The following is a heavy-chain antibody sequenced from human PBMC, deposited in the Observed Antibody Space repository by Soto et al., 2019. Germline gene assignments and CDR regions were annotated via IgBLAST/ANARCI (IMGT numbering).Heavy chain of an antibody. CDR2: MYFGGSF. CDR1: GASVSHGY. CDR3: ARSYYDRTGFAVDP. D-gene: IGHD3-22*01. Sequence: QMQLQASGPGLVKPSETLSLTCNVSGASVSHGYWSWIRQPPGKGLEWIGFMYFGGSFNYNPSLTGRPTISVETSKNQFSMQLTPLTASATAVYYCARSYYDRTGFAVDPWGQGTLVTVSS. V-gene: IGHV4-59*02. J-gene: IGHJ5*02.